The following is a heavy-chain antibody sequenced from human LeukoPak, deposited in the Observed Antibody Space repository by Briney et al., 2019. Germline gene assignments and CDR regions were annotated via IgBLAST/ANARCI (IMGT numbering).Heavy chain of an antibody. J-gene: IGHJ4*02. CDR3: ARAERYVDSLSSSGGLWEYKFDH. D-gene: IGHD3-9*01. CDR1: GYSLSSGFY. V-gene: IGHV4-38-2*02. CDR2: IYHSGNT. Sequence: KSSETLSLTCSVSGYSLSSGFYWAWIRQSPGKGLEWIGNIYHSGNTYQSPSLKSRATMSVDAYKNEFSLRLTSVTAADTAVYYCARAERYVDSLSSSGGLWEYKFDHWGQGTLVTVPS.